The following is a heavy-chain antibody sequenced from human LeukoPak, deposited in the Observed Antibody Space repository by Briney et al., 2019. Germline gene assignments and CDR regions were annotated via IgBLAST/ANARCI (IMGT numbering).Heavy chain of an antibody. D-gene: IGHD3-22*01. Sequence: ASVTVSCTASGGTFSSYAISWVRQAPGQGLEWMGRIIPILGIANYAQKFQGRVTITADKSTSTAYMELSSLRSEDTAVYYCARDKYYYDSSSDYWGQGTLVTVSS. CDR1: GGTFSSYA. CDR2: IIPILGIA. V-gene: IGHV1-69*04. J-gene: IGHJ4*02. CDR3: ARDKYYYDSSSDY.